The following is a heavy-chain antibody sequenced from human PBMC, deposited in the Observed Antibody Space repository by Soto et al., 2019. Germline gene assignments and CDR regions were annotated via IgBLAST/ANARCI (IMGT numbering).Heavy chain of an antibody. Sequence: ASVKVSCKASGYTFTGYYMHWVRQAPGQGLEWMGWINPNSGGTNYAQKFQGWVTMTRDTSISTAYMELSRLRSDDTAVYYCARDYGRSGWDYYYGMDVWGQGTTVTVSS. V-gene: IGHV1-2*04. D-gene: IGHD3-3*01. CDR1: GYTFTGYY. CDR2: INPNSGGT. CDR3: ARDYGRSGWDYYYGMDV. J-gene: IGHJ6*02.